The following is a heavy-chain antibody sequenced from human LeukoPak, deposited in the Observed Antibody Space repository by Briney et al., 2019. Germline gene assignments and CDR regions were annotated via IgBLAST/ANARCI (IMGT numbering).Heavy chain of an antibody. V-gene: IGHV1-2*02. D-gene: IGHD1-26*01. CDR2: INPNTDGI. CDR1: GYTFTDYY. J-gene: IGHJ5*02. Sequence: ASVKVSSKASGYTFTDYYIHWVRQAPGQGLEWMGWINPNTDGINYAQNFRGRVTMTRDTSISTAYMELSSLRSDDTAIYYCARVKALGIVGSTTVLDPWGQGTLVTVSS. CDR3: ARVKALGIVGSTTVLDP.